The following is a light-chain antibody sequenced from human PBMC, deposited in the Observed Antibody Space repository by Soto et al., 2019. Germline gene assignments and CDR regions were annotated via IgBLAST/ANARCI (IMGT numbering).Light chain of an antibody. Sequence: EIVLTQSPDTLSLSPGERATLSCRASQSVSNNSLSWYQQKPGQAPRLLIYTASTRATGIPDRFSGSGSGTDFTLPISRLEPEDFAVYYCQQYSSPPPRYTFGQGTKLEIK. CDR3: QQYSSPPPRYT. J-gene: IGKJ2*01. CDR1: QSVSNNS. CDR2: TAS. V-gene: IGKV3-20*01.